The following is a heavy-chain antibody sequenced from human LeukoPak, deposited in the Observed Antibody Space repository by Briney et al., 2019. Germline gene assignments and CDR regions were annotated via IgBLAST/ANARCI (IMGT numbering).Heavy chain of an antibody. Sequence: TGGSLRLSCAVSGVPFNNAWMSWVRQAPGKGLEWVGRIKGKSAGGTTDYAAPVKGRFTILKDDSENTLYLQMNSLTTEDTAVYYCTWLYSDAFNIWGQGTMATVPS. CDR1: GVPFNNAW. V-gene: IGHV3-15*01. D-gene: IGHD2-15*01. CDR3: TWLYSDAFNI. J-gene: IGHJ3*02. CDR2: IKGKSAGGTT.